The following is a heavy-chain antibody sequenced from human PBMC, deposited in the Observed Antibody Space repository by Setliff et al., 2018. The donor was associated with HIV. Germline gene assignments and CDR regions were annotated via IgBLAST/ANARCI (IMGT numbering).Heavy chain of an antibody. V-gene: IGHV3-23*01. J-gene: IGHJ4*02. CDR1: GFPFSHYA. CDR2: ISSGGGT. D-gene: IGHD6-13*01. CDR3: AKAPLTIVATGGEDC. Sequence: LRLSCAASGFPFSHYAMSWVRQAPGKGLEWVSAISSGGGTYYADFVKGRFTISRDNSKNTLYLQMNSLRAEDTAVYYCAKAPLTIVATGGEDCWGQGTLVTVSS.